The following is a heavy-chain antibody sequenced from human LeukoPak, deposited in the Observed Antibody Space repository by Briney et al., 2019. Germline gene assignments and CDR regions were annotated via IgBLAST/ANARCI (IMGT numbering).Heavy chain of an antibody. CDR2: IDDNGRA. CDR1: GASVSTYD. Sequence: MSSETLSLTCSVSGASVSTYDWSWLRQPPGEGLEWIGYIDDNGRADYNPSLNGRVTISVDRSRNRLSLRLSSVTAADTAVYYCARMGDTSFFYNIYMDVWGKGTTVIVSS. J-gene: IGHJ6*03. D-gene: IGHD3-16*01. CDR3: ARMGDTSFFYNIYMDV. V-gene: IGHV4-59*02.